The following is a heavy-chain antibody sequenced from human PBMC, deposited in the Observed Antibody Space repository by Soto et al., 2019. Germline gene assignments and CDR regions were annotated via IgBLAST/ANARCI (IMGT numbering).Heavy chain of an antibody. CDR1: GGTFSTSA. Sequence: QVQLVQSGAEVKKPGSSVKVSCKASGGTFSTSAISWVRQAPGQGLEWVGGIMPVFPTPDYAQKFQGRVTITADESTTTAYLELTSLRTDDTAVYYCARDKDRQQLGGNYYYILDVWCQGTAITVSS. D-gene: IGHD3-3*02. V-gene: IGHV1-69*12. CDR2: IMPVFPTP. J-gene: IGHJ6*02. CDR3: ARDKDRQQLGGNYYYILDV.